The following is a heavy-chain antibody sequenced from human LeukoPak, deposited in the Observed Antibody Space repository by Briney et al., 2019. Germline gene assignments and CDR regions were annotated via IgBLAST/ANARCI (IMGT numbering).Heavy chain of an antibody. CDR1: GGSFSGYY. J-gene: IGHJ4*02. Sequence: SETLSLTCAVYGGSFSGYYWSWIRQPPGKGLEWIGEINHSGSTNYNPSLKSRVTISVDTSKNQFSMKLSSVTAADTAVYYWARAYEPYDSSGDSSSPPGGYWGQGTLVTVSA. D-gene: IGHD3-22*01. V-gene: IGHV4-34*01. CDR3: ARAYEPYDSSGDSSSPPGGY. CDR2: INHSGST.